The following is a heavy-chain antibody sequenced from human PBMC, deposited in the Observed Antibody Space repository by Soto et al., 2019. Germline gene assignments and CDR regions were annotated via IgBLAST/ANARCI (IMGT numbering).Heavy chain of an antibody. CDR3: ARFSTKTDAFGI. CDR1: GGSISSYY. Sequence: SETLSLTCTVSGGSISSYYWSWIRQPPGKGLEWIGYIYYSGGTNYNPSLKSRVTISVDTSKNQFSLKLSSVTAADTAVYYCARFSTKTDAFGIWGQGTMVTVSS. CDR2: IYYSGGT. J-gene: IGHJ3*02. V-gene: IGHV4-59*01.